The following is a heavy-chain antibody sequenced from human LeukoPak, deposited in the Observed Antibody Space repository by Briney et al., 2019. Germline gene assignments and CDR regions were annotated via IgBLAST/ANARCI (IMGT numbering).Heavy chain of an antibody. CDR2: IYSGGST. CDR1: GFTVSSNY. V-gene: IGHV3-66*01. D-gene: IGHD3-16*01. CDR3: ARDRPYYDYVWGSYIEGYYFDY. Sequence: PGGSLRLSCAASGFTVSSNYMSWVRQAPGKGLEWVSVIYSGGSTYYADSVKGRFTISRDNSKNTLYLQMNSLRAEDTAVYYCARDRPYYDYVWGSYIEGYYFDYWGQGTLVTVSS. J-gene: IGHJ4*02.